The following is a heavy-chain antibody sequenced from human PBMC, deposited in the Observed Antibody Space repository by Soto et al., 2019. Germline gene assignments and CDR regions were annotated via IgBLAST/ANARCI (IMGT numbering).Heavy chain of an antibody. CDR1: GFTFSSYA. CDR2: ISGSGGST. D-gene: IGHD3-10*01. V-gene: IGHV3-23*01. Sequence: VVSLRLSCAASGFTFSSYAMSWVRQAPWKGLEWVSAISGSGGSTYYADSVKGRFTISRDNSKNTLYLQMNSLRAEDTAVYYCAKDLGTGYYGSGSYYTNFDYWGQGTLVTVSS. J-gene: IGHJ4*02. CDR3: AKDLGTGYYGSGSYYTNFDY.